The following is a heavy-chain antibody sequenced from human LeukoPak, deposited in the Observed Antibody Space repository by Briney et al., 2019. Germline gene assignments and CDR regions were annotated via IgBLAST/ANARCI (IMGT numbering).Heavy chain of an antibody. J-gene: IGHJ6*02. CDR2: ISYDGSNK. CDR1: GFTFSSYA. V-gene: IGHV3-30*04. CDR3: ARDKNDILTGSPYYYGMDV. Sequence: GGSLRLSRAASGFTFSSYAMHWVRQAPGKGLEWVAVISYDGSNKYYADSVKGRFTISRDNSKNTLYLQMNSLRAEDTAVYYCARDKNDILTGSPYYYGMDVWGQGTTVTVSS. D-gene: IGHD3-9*01.